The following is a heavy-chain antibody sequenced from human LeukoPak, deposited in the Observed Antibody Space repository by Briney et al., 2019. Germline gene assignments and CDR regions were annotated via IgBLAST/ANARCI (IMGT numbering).Heavy chain of an antibody. CDR1: GYSISSGYY. CDR3: ARRSSSWYFDY. Sequence: SETLSLTCAVSGYSISSGYYWGWIRQPPGKGLEWIGSIYHSGSTYYNPSLKSRVTISVDTSKKQLSLKVSSVTAADTAVYYCARRSSSWYFDYWGQGTLVTVSS. D-gene: IGHD6-13*01. V-gene: IGHV4-38-2*01. J-gene: IGHJ4*02. CDR2: IYHSGST.